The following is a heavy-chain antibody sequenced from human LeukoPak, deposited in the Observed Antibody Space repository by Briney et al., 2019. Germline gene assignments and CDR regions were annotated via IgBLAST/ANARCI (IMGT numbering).Heavy chain of an antibody. CDR3: ARDKEYSSSSSFDY. J-gene: IGHJ4*02. D-gene: IGHD6-6*01. CDR2: IIPIFGTA. V-gene: IGHV1-69*05. Sequence: ASVKVSCKASGGTFSSYAISWVRQAPGQGLEWMGGIIPIFGTANYAQKFQGRVTITTDESTSTAYMELSSLRSEDTAVYYCARDKEYSSSSSFDYWGQGTLVTVSS. CDR1: GGTFSSYA.